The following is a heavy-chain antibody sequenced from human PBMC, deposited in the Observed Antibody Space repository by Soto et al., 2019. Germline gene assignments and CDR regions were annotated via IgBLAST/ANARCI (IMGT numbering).Heavy chain of an antibody. V-gene: IGHV3-48*02. CDR2: IHSIRSII. Sequence: EVQLVESGGGLVQPGGSLRLSCAVSGFTFSSHAMNWVRQAPGKGLEWVAYIHSIRSIIYYADSVKGRFTISRDNAKNSLYLQMYSLSDEDTAVYDSARDARNADYDYWGQGTLVTVSS. J-gene: IGHJ4*02. CDR3: ARDARNADYDY. CDR1: GFTFSSHA. D-gene: IGHD1-1*01.